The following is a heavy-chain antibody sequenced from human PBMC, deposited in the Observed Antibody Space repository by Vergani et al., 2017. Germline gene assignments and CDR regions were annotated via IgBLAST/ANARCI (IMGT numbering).Heavy chain of an antibody. CDR3: ARGYYDFWTYIGY. CDR2: INPNSGGT. V-gene: IGHV1-2*02. J-gene: IGHJ4*02. Sequence: QVQLVQSGSELKKPGASVKVSCKASGYTFTSYAMNWVRQAPGQGLEWMGWINPNSGGTNYAQKFQGRVTMTRDTSISTAYMELSRLRSDDTAVYYCARGYYDFWTYIGYWGQGTLVTVSS. CDR1: GYTFTSYA. D-gene: IGHD3-3*01.